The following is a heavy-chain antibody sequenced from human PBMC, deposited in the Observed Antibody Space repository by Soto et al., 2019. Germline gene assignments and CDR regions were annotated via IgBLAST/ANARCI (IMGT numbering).Heavy chain of an antibody. Sequence: EVQLVQSGVEVKKPGESLKISCKGSGDNFTNYWIGWVRQMPGKGLEWMGIIYLGDSDTRYSPSFQGQVTISADKSISTAYLQWSSLKTSDTAMYYCATYKPSDGTGAFDIWGQGTMVNISS. V-gene: IGHV5-51*03. CDR1: GDNFTNYW. J-gene: IGHJ3*02. D-gene: IGHD6-13*01. CDR3: ATYKPSDGTGAFDI. CDR2: IYLGDSDT.